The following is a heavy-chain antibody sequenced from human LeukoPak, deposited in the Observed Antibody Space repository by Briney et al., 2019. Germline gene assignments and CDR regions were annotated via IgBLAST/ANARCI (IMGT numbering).Heavy chain of an antibody. J-gene: IGHJ5*02. CDR2: ISYDGSNK. D-gene: IGHD3-16*02. CDR1: GFTFSSYG. Sequence: PGGSLRLSCAASGFTFSSYGMHWVRQAPGKGLEWVAVISYDGSNKYYADSVKGRFTIYRDNSKNTLYLQMNGLRAEDTAVYYCAKDTAVRYRLINWFDPWGQGTLVTVSS. V-gene: IGHV3-30*18. CDR3: AKDTAVRYRLINWFDP.